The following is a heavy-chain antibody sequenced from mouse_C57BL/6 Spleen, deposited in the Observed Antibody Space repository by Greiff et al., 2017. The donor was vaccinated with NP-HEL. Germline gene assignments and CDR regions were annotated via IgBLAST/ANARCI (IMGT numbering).Heavy chain of an antibody. J-gene: IGHJ2*01. CDR2: INPSSGYT. CDR3: ASPITTVVAKGYYFDY. D-gene: IGHD1-1*01. V-gene: IGHV1-7*01. CDR1: GYTFTSYW. Sequence: QVQLQQSGAELAKPGASVKLSCKASGYTFTSYWMHWVKQRPGQGLEWIGYINPSSGYTKYNQKFKDKATLTADKSSSTAYMQLSSLTYEDSAVYYCASPITTVVAKGYYFDYWGQGTTLTVSS.